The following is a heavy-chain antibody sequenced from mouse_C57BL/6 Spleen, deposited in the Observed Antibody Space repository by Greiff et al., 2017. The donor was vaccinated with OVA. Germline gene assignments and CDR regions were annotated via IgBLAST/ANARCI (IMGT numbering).Heavy chain of an antibody. J-gene: IGHJ3*01. Sequence: QVHVKQSGAELVRPGTSVKVSCKASGYAFTNYLIEWVKQRPGQGLEWIGVINTGSGGPNYNEKFKGKATLTADKSASTAYMQLSSLTSEDSAVYCCARDGSSSPWFAYWGQGTLVTVSA. CDR3: ARDGSSSPWFAY. V-gene: IGHV1-54*01. D-gene: IGHD1-1*01. CDR1: GYAFTNYL. CDR2: INTGSGGP.